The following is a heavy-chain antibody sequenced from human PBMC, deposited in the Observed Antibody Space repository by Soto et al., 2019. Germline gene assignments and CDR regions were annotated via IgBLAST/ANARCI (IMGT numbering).Heavy chain of an antibody. D-gene: IGHD3-10*01. CDR2: IYYSGST. CDR1: GGSISSSSYY. V-gene: IGHV4-39*01. J-gene: IGHJ5*02. Sequence: SETLSLTCTVSGGSISSSSYYWGWIRQPPGKGLEWIGSIYYSGSTYYNPSLKSRVTISVDTSKNQFSLKLSSVTAADTAVYYCARQRRGGQAGTSFDPWGQGTLVTVSS. CDR3: ARQRRGGQAGTSFDP.